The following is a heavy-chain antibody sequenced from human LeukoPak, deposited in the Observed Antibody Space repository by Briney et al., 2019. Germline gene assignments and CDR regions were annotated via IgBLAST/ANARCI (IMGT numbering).Heavy chain of an antibody. CDR3: AKSWAHSITMIVVDGGLD. Sequence: GGTLRLSCAASGFTFSSYGMSWVRQAPGKGLEWVSAISGSGGSTYYADSVKGRFTISRDNSKNTLYLQMNSLRAEDTAVYYCAKSWAHSITMIVVDGGLDWGQGTLVTVSS. CDR1: GFTFSSYG. CDR2: ISGSGGST. V-gene: IGHV3-23*01. D-gene: IGHD3-22*01. J-gene: IGHJ4*02.